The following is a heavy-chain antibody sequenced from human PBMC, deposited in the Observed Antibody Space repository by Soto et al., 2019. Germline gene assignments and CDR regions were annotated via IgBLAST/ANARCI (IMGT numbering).Heavy chain of an antibody. CDR3: ASRANPIDY. J-gene: IGHJ4*02. Sequence: QVQLVQSGAEVKKPGASVKVSCKASGYTFTNFGISWVRQAPGQGLEWMGWISAYNGNTNYAQKFQGRVTMTTDTPTSTAYMEVSSLRYHDTAVYYSASRANPIDYCRQGPRCTVSS. CDR1: GYTFTNFG. V-gene: IGHV1-18*01. CDR2: ISAYNGNT.